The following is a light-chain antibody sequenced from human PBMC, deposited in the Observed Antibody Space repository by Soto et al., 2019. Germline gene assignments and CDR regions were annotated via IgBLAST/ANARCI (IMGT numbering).Light chain of an antibody. V-gene: IGLV2-23*03. CDR1: SSDVGSYNL. J-gene: IGLJ2*01. CDR3: CSYAASSTFV. Sequence: QSALTQPASVSGSPGQSITISCTGTSSDVGSYNLVSWYQQHPGKAPKLMIYEGSKRPSGVSNRFSGSKSGNTASLTISGLQAEDEADYYCCSYAASSTFVFGGGTK. CDR2: EGS.